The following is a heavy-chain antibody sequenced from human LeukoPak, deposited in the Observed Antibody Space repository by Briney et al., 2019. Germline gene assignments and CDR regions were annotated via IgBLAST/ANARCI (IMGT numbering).Heavy chain of an antibody. CDR2: MNPNSGNT. CDR1: GYTFTSYD. Sequence: ASVKVSCKASGYTFTSYDINWVRQATGQGLEWMGWMNPNSGNTGYAQKFQGRVTMTRNTSISTAYMELSSLRSDDTAVYYCAREGIAAAEIDYWGQGTLVTVSS. CDR3: AREGIAAAEIDY. D-gene: IGHD6-13*01. J-gene: IGHJ4*02. V-gene: IGHV1-8*01.